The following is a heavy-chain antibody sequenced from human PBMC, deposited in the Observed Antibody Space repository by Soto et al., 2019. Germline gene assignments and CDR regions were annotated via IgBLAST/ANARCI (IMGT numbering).Heavy chain of an antibody. CDR1: GFTFSSYS. CDR3: ARDRGIAARFLPEHWFDP. Sequence: PGGSLRLSCAASGFTFSSYSMNWVRQAPGKGLEWVSSISSSSSYIYYADSVKGRFTISRDNAKNSLYLQMNSLRAEDTAVYYCARDRGIAARFLPEHWFDPWGQGTLVTVSS. CDR2: ISSSSSYI. D-gene: IGHD6-6*01. V-gene: IGHV3-21*01. J-gene: IGHJ5*02.